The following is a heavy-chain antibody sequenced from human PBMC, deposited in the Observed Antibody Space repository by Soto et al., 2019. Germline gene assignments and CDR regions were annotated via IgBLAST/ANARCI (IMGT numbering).Heavy chain of an antibody. Sequence: QVQLVESGGGVVQPGRSLRLSCAASGFPFTSYGMHWVRDGPGKGLEWLAVISYDGSNKFYADSVKGRFTISRDNSKNTLYPQMNSLRPEDTALYYCVGGQFYFDYRGQGTLVIVPS. D-gene: IGHD3-10*01. V-gene: IGHV3-30*03. CDR1: GFPFTSYG. CDR3: VGGQFYFDY. J-gene: IGHJ4*02. CDR2: ISYDGSNK.